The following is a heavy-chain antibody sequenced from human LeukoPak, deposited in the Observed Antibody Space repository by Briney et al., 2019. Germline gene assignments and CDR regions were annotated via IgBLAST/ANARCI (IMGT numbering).Heavy chain of an antibody. D-gene: IGHD2-2*01. J-gene: IGHJ4*02. CDR1: GFTFSSYW. CDR3: ARVGYCSTTSCYWRAFDY. CDR2: INQDGSEQ. Sequence: GGSLRFSCAASGFTFSSYWMSWVRQAPGKGLEWVANINQDGSEQYYVDSVKGRFTISRDNTKNSLYLQMNSLRAEDTAVYYCARVGYCSTTSCYWRAFDYWGQGTLVTVSS. V-gene: IGHV3-7*01.